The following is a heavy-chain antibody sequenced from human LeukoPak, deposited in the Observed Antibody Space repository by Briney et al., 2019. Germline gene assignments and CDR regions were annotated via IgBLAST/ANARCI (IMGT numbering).Heavy chain of an antibody. D-gene: IGHD3-22*01. V-gene: IGHV1-46*01. CDR1: GYTFTSYY. Sequence: ASVKVSCKASGYTFTSYYMHRVRQAPGQGLEWMGIINPSGGSTSYAQKFQGRVTMTRDTSTSTVYMELSSLRSEDTAVYYCARDESSSGPLYYFDYWGQGTLVTVSS. J-gene: IGHJ4*02. CDR3: ARDESSSGPLYYFDY. CDR2: INPSGGST.